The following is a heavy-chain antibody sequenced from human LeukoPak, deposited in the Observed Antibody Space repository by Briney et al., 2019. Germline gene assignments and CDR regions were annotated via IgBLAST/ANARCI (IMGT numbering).Heavy chain of an antibody. CDR1: GGSFSGYY. D-gene: IGHD3-3*01. CDR3: ARGLRSKLRFLEWLSHPPGVY. V-gene: IGHV4-34*01. Sequence: PSETLSLTCAVYGGSFSGYYWSWIRQPPGKGLEWIGEINHSGSTNYNPSLKSRVTISVDTSKNQFSLKLSSVTAADTAVYYCARGLRSKLRFLEWLSHPPGVYWGQGTLVTVSS. J-gene: IGHJ4*02. CDR2: INHSGST.